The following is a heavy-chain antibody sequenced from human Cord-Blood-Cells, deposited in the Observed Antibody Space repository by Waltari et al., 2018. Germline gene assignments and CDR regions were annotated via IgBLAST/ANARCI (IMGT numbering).Heavy chain of an antibody. J-gene: IGHJ4*02. Sequence: QVQLQQWGAGLLKPSETLSLTCAVYGGSFSGYYWSWIRQPPGKGLEWIGEINHRGSTNYNPSLKSRVTISVDTSKNQFSLKLSSVTAADTAVYYCARGNDSNYRGDYFDYWGQGTLVTVSS. CDR2: INHRGST. D-gene: IGHD4-4*01. CDR1: GGSFSGYY. V-gene: IGHV4-34*01. CDR3: ARGNDSNYRGDYFDY.